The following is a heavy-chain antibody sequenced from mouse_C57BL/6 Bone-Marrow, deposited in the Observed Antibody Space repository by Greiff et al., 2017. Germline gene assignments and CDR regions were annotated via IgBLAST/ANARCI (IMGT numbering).Heavy chain of an antibody. CDR2: IYPRSGNT. Sequence: QVQLKASGAELARPGASVKLSCKASGYTFTSSGISWVKQRTGQGLEWIGEIYPRSGNTYYNEKFKGKATLTADKSSSTAYMELRRLTSEDSAVYFCAREEITTVVASDYWGQGTTLTVSS. CDR3: AREEITTVVASDY. CDR1: GYTFTSSG. D-gene: IGHD1-1*01. V-gene: IGHV1-81*01. J-gene: IGHJ2*01.